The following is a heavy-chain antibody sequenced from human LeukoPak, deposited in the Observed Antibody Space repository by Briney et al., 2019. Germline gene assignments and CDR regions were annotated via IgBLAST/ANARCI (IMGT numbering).Heavy chain of an antibody. D-gene: IGHD2-2*01. V-gene: IGHV3-21*01. Sequence: GGSLRLSCAASGFTFSSYTMSWVRQAPGKGLEWVSSISSSSSYISYADSMRGRFTISRDNAKNSLYLQMNSLRAEDTAVYYCARDKVAAAPGDYWGQGTLVTVSS. J-gene: IGHJ4*02. CDR3: ARDKVAAAPGDY. CDR2: ISSSSSYI. CDR1: GFTFSSYT.